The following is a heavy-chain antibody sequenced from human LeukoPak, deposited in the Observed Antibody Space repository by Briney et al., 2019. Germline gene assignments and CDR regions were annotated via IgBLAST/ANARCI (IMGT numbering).Heavy chain of an antibody. CDR1: GYSISSGYY. J-gene: IGHJ4*02. CDR2: IYHSGST. CDR3: ARGGTGEFDY. V-gene: IGHV4-38-2*02. D-gene: IGHD7-27*01. Sequence: PSETLSLTCTVSGYSISSGYYWGWIRQPPGKGLEWIGSIYHSGSTYYNPSLKSRVTISVDTSKNQFSLKLSSVTAADTAVYYCARGGTGEFDYWGQGTLVTVSS.